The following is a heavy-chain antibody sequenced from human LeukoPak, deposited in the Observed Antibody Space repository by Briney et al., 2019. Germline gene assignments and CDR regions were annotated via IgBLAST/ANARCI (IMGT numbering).Heavy chain of an antibody. CDR3: AKDLRDNYYYYGMDV. Sequence: GGSLRLSCAASGFTFSSHAMSWVRQAPGKGREWVSAISGSGGSTYYADSVKGRFTISRDNSKNTLYLQMNSLRAEDTAVYYCAKDLRDNYYYYGMDVWGQGTTVTVSS. D-gene: IGHD4-17*01. J-gene: IGHJ6*02. V-gene: IGHV3-23*01. CDR2: ISGSGGST. CDR1: GFTFSSHA.